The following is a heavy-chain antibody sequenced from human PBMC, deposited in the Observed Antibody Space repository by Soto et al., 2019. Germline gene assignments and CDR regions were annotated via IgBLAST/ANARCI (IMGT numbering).Heavy chain of an antibody. Sequence: GGSLRLSCAASGFSFSSYGMHWICQAQGKGLEWVAVISYDGSNKYYADSVKGRFTISRDNSKNTLYLQMNSLRAEDTAVYYCAKAVAGANGMDVWGQGTTVTVSS. CDR3: AKAVAGANGMDV. D-gene: IGHD6-19*01. CDR1: GFSFSSYG. CDR2: ISYDGSNK. V-gene: IGHV3-30*18. J-gene: IGHJ6*02.